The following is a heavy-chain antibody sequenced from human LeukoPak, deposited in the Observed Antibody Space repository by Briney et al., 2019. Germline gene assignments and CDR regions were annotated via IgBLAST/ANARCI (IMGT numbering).Heavy chain of an antibody. CDR3: VRHPPGAGFDY. Sequence: GQSLKTFCEASGYTFTKQWIGWVRPLPGKGLEWMGMFHPGDSDPKYSPPFQGQVTISVDNSINTAYLQWNSLKASDTAIYYCVRHPPGAGFDYWGQGTPLTLSP. D-gene: IGHD1-1*01. V-gene: IGHV5-51*01. CDR2: FHPGDSDP. J-gene: IGHJ4*02. CDR1: GYTFTKQW.